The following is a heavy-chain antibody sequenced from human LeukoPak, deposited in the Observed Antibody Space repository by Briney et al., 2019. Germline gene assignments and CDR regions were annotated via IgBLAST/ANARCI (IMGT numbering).Heavy chain of an antibody. CDR3: AREPGAYCGGDCPHSAAFDI. V-gene: IGHV3-53*01. CDR1: GFTVSSNY. Sequence: GGSLRLSCAASGFTVSSNYMSWVRQAPGKGLEWVSVIYSGGSTHYADSVKGRFTISRDNSKNTLYLQMNSLRAEDTAVYYCAREPGAYCGGDCPHSAAFDIWGQGTMVTVSS. J-gene: IGHJ3*02. CDR2: IYSGGST. D-gene: IGHD2-21*02.